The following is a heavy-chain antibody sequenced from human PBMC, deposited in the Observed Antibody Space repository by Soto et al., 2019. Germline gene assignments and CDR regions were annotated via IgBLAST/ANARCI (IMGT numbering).Heavy chain of an antibody. J-gene: IGHJ5*02. Sequence: QVQLVQSGGEVKRPGASVKVSCKTSGYTFSNYGITWVRQAPGQPLEWLVWISLYSDGTNYAQKFQGRVSMTTDTSTTTAYMELRSLRSDDTAVYYCARVVPGAEAWFGPWGKGTLVTVSS. CDR2: ISLYSDGT. CDR1: GYTFSNYG. CDR3: ARVVPGAEAWFGP. D-gene: IGHD2-2*01. V-gene: IGHV1-18*01.